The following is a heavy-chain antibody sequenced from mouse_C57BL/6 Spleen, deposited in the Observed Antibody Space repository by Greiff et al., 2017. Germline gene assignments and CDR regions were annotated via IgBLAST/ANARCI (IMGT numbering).Heavy chain of an antibody. Sequence: QVQLQQSGAELVKPGASVKLSCKASGYTFTEYTIHWVKPRSGQGLEWIGRFYTGSGSIKYNEKFKDKATLTADKSSSTVYMELSRLTAEDSAVYFCARRGYGSSFFDYWGQGTTLTVSS. V-gene: IGHV1-62-2*01. D-gene: IGHD1-1*01. J-gene: IGHJ2*01. CDR1: GYTFTEYT. CDR3: ARRGYGSSFFDY. CDR2: FYTGSGSI.